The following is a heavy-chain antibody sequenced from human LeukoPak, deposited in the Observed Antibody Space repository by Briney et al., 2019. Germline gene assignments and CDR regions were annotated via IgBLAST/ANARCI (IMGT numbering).Heavy chain of an antibody. D-gene: IGHD2-2*01. Sequence: ASVKVSCKASGYTFTGYYMQWVRQAPGLGLEWMGRINPNSGGTNYAQKFQGRVTMTRDTSISTAYMELSRLRSDDTAVYYCARNSGGIVVVPTAAPDYWGQGTLVTVSS. CDR3: ARNSGGIVVVPTAAPDY. J-gene: IGHJ4*02. V-gene: IGHV1-2*06. CDR2: INPNSGGT. CDR1: GYTFTGYY.